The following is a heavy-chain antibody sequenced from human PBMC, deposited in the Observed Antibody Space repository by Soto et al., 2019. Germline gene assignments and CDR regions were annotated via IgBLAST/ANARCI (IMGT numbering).Heavy chain of an antibody. Sequence: QVQLQESGPGLVKPSETLSLTCTVSRGAISSYYWSWIRQSPGKGLEWIGYIYYSGITNYNPSLQSRFSISVDSSKNQLSLRVRSVTAADTAVYYCARSVQSSGWDSWYFDLWGRGTQVTVSA. CDR2: IYYSGIT. J-gene: IGHJ2*01. CDR3: ARSVQSSGWDSWYFDL. CDR1: RGAISSYY. D-gene: IGHD6-19*01. V-gene: IGHV4-59*13.